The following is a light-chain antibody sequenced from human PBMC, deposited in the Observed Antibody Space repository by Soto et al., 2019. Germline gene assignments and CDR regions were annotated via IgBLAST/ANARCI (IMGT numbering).Light chain of an antibody. J-gene: IGLJ1*01. Sequence: QSALTQPRSVSGSPGQSVTISCTGTSSDVGAYDYVSWYQQHPGKAPKLMIYEINKRPSGVPDRFSGSKSGNTASLTVSGLQAEDEADYYCSSFAGSHNFPYVFGTGTKVTVL. CDR2: EIN. CDR1: SSDVGAYDY. CDR3: SSFAGSHNFPYV. V-gene: IGLV2-8*01.